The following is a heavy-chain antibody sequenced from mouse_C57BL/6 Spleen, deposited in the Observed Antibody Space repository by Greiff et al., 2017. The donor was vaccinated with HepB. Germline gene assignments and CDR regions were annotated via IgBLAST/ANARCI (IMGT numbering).Heavy chain of an antibody. D-gene: IGHD4-1*01. CDR1: GFTFSDYY. Sequence: EVQGVESGGGLVRPGGSLKLSCAASGFTFSDYYMYWVRQTPEKRLEWVAYISNGGGSTYYPDTVKGRFTISRDKAKNTLYLQMSRLKSEDTAMYYCARTGKGGYFDVWGTGTTVTVSS. CDR3: ARTGKGGYFDV. J-gene: IGHJ1*03. CDR2: ISNGGGST. V-gene: IGHV5-12*01.